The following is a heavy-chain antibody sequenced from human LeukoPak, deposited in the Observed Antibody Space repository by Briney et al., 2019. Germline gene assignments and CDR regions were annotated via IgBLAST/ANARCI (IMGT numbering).Heavy chain of an antibody. D-gene: IGHD5-18*01. V-gene: IGHV3-53*01. CDR1: GFTVSSNY. J-gene: IGHJ4*02. Sequence: GGSLRLSCAASGFTVSSNYMSWVRQAPGKGLEWVSVIYSGGSTYYADSVKGRFTISRDNSKNSLYLQMNSLRAEDTAVYYCAREGTSDTAIDYWGQGTLVTVSS. CDR3: AREGTSDTAIDY. CDR2: IYSGGST.